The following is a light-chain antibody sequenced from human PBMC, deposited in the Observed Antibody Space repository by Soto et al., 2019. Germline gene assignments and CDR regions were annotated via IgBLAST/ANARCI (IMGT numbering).Light chain of an antibody. J-gene: IGLJ2*01. CDR2: DVN. CDR3: TSWTTSTTMI. Sequence: QSALTQPASVSGSPGQSITISCTGTSSDIGAYNYGSWYQQHPGKAPKLMIYDVNIRPSGVSNRFSGSKSGNTASLTISGLQAEDEAYYYCTSWTTSTTMIFGGGTKVTVL. CDR1: SSDIGAYNY. V-gene: IGLV2-14*03.